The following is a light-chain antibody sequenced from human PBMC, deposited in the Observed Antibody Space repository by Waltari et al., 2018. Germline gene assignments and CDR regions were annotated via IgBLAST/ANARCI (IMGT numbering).Light chain of an antibody. Sequence: TVTITCRASQSIGSSLHWYQQKPDQSPKLLIRYASQSFSGVPSRFSGSGSGTDFTLTINSLEAEDAATYYCHQSYTLPRTFGQGTKVEIK. CDR3: HQSYTLPRT. CDR1: QSIGSS. V-gene: IGKV6-21*01. J-gene: IGKJ1*01. CDR2: YAS.